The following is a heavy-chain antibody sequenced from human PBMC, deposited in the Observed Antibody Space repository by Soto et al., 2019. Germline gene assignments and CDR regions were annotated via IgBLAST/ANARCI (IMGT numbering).Heavy chain of an antibody. D-gene: IGHD2-15*01. CDR1: GGSISSYY. CDR3: ARVAVVVAAMRPEYYFDY. J-gene: IGHJ4*02. Sequence: SETLSLTCTVSGGSISSYYWSWIRQPPGKGLEWIGYIYYSGSTNYNPSLKSRVTISVDTSKNQFSLKLSSVTAADTAVYYCARVAVVVAAMRPEYYFDYWGQGTLVTVSS. CDR2: IYYSGST. V-gene: IGHV4-59*01.